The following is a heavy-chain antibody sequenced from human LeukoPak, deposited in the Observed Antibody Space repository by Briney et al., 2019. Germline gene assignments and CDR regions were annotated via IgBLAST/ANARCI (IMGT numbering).Heavy chain of an antibody. J-gene: IGHJ1*01. CDR2: INSDGSST. CDR3: AKALKYSGYVLGPEYFQH. Sequence: GGSLRLSCAASGFTFSSYWMHWVRQAPGKGLVWVSRINSDGSSTSSADSVKGRFTISRDNAKNTLYLQMNSLRAEDTAVYYCAKALKYSGYVLGPEYFQHWGQGTLVTVSS. D-gene: IGHD5-12*01. CDR1: GFTFSSYW. V-gene: IGHV3-74*01.